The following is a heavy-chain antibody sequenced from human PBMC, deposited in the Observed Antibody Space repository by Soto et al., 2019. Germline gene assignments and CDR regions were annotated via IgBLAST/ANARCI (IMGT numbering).Heavy chain of an antibody. Sequence: SETLSLTCTVSGGSISSGGYYWSWIRQHPGKGLEWIGYIYYSGSTYYNPSLKSRVTISVDTSKNQFSLKLSSVTAADTAVYYCARAGSSWYYYYYYMDVWGKGTTVTVSS. V-gene: IGHV4-31*03. D-gene: IGHD6-13*01. CDR1: GGSISSGGYY. J-gene: IGHJ6*03. CDR3: ARAGSSWYYYYYYMDV. CDR2: IYYSGST.